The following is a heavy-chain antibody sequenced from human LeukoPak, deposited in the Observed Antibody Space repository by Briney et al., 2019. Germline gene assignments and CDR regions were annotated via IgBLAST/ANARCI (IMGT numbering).Heavy chain of an antibody. CDR1: GGSVSSYY. CDR3: AGRDY. J-gene: IGHJ4*02. V-gene: IGHV4-4*07. Sequence: SETLSLTCTVSGGSVSSYYWSWIRQPAGKGLEWIGRIYTNGGTDYNASLTSRVIISVDKSNNQFSLKMTSVTVADTAVYYCAGRDYWGQGVLVTVSS. CDR2: IYTNGGT.